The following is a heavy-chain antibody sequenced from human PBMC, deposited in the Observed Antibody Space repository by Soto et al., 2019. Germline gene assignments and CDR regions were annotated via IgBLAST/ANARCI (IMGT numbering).Heavy chain of an antibody. CDR3: GRWNFDFDI. CDR2: INRDGSGK. D-gene: IGHD1-7*01. J-gene: IGHJ3*02. V-gene: IGHV3-7*01. CDR1: GFTFSIYF. Sequence: EVQVVESGGDLIQPGGSLRLSCAVSGFTFSIYFMSWVRQAPGMGLEWVAPINRDGSGKFYVDSVKGRFTISRDNAENSLYPQMDSLRAEDTALYDCGRWNFDFDIWGQGTMVTVSS.